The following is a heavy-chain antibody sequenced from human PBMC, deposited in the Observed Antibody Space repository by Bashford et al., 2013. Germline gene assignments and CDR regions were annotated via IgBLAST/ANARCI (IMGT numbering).Heavy chain of an antibody. J-gene: IGHJ3*02. V-gene: IGHV5-51*01. Sequence: GESLKISCKASGYSFTNYWIGWVRQMPGRGLEWMAIIYPGDSGTKYSPSFQGQVTISADKSISTAYLQWSSLKASDTAIYYCARHHTWAFDIVGPRDNGHRLL. CDR2: IYPGDSGT. CDR1: GYSFTNYW. CDR3: ARHHTWAFDI.